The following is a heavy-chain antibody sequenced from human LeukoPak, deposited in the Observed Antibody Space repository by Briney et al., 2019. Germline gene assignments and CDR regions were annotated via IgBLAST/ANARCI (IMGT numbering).Heavy chain of an antibody. V-gene: IGHV1-69*05. J-gene: IGHJ4*02. CDR1: GYTFTGYY. CDR3: AGVYDSSGYVFDY. CDR2: IIPIFGTA. Sequence: ALVKVSCKASGYTFTGYYMHWVRQAPGQGLEWMGGIIPIFGTANYAQKFQGRVTITTDESTSTAYMELSSLRSENTAVYYCAGVYDSSGYVFDYWGQGTLVTVSS. D-gene: IGHD3-22*01.